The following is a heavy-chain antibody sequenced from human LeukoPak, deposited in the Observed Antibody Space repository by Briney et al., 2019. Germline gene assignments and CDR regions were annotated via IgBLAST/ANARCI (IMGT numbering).Heavy chain of an antibody. CDR1: GYTFTSYY. Sequence: GASVKVSCKASGYTFTSYYMHWVRQAPGQGLEWMGIINPSGGSTSYAQKFQGRVTMTRDTSTSTVYMELSSLRSEDTAVYYCARAGIVLMVYAIFDYWGQGTLVTVSS. V-gene: IGHV1-46*01. J-gene: IGHJ4*02. CDR2: INPSGGST. CDR3: ARAGIVLMVYAIFDY. D-gene: IGHD2-8*01.